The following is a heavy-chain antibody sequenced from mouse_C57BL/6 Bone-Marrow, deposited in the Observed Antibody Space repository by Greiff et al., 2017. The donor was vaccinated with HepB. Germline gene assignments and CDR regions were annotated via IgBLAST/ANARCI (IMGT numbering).Heavy chain of an antibody. J-gene: IGHJ4*01. Sequence: VQLQQSGAELARPGASVKMSCKASGYTFTSYTMHWVKQRPGQGLEWIGYINPSSGYTKYNQKFKDKATLTADKSSSTAYMQLSSLTSEDSAVYYCARGRVYYGSSYAMDYWGQGTSVTVSS. CDR1: GYTFTSYT. CDR3: ARGRVYYGSSYAMDY. D-gene: IGHD1-1*01. V-gene: IGHV1-4*01. CDR2: INPSSGYT.